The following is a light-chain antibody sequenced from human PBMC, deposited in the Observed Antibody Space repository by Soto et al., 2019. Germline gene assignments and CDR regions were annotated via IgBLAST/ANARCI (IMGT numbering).Light chain of an antibody. J-gene: IGKJ1*01. CDR1: QSVSSSF. Sequence: EIVLTQSPGTLSLSPGERATLSCRASQSVSSSFLAWYQQKPGQAPRLLIYGASTRATSIPVRFSGSGSGTDFTLTISRLEPEDFAVYYCQQYDSSPWTFGQGTKVEIK. V-gene: IGKV3-20*01. CDR2: GAS. CDR3: QQYDSSPWT.